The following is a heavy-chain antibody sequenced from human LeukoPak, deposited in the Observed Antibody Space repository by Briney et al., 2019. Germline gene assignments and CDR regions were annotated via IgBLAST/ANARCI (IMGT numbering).Heavy chain of an antibody. CDR3: ARDIELSC. J-gene: IGHJ4*02. D-gene: IGHD1-26*01. Sequence: GGSLRLSCEASGFTFSDSAMSWVCQASGRGLEWVSLISASGGNSYYADSVKGRFTVSRDSSKNTLHLQMNSLRAEDTAVYYCARDIELSCWGQGTLVTVSS. CDR1: GFTFSDSA. V-gene: IGHV3-23*01. CDR2: ISASGGNS.